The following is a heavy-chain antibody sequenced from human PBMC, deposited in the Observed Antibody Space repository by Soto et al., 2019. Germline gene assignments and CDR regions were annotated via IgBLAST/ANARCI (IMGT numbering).Heavy chain of an antibody. CDR1: GFTFANAW. CDR3: RRDWDYPVL. J-gene: IGHJ4*02. CDR2: VRSKADGGTT. D-gene: IGHD1-7*01. Sequence: VGSLRLSGAASGFTFANAWMSWVRQAPGKGLEWVGRVRSKADGGTTDYAAPVKGRFTISRDDSENTLYLQMNSLKIDDTAVYYCRRDWDYPVLWGQGTLVTVSS. V-gene: IGHV3-15*01.